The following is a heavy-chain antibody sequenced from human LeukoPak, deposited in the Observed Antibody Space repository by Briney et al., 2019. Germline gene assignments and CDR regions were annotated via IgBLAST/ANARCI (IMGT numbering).Heavy chain of an antibody. Sequence: GGSLRLSCAASGFTFSSHAMTWGRQAPGKGLEWVSGISGSGGSTYYADSVKGRFTISRDNSKNTLYLQLNSLRAEDTAIYYCAKVPLLWFGELSSRGLDTFDIWGPGTMVTVSS. CDR1: GFTFSSHA. CDR3: AKVPLLWFGELSSRGLDTFDI. V-gene: IGHV3-23*01. CDR2: ISGSGGST. D-gene: IGHD3-10*01. J-gene: IGHJ3*02.